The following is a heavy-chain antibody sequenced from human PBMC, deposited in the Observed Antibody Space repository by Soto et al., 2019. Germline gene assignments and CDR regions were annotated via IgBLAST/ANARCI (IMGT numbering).Heavy chain of an antibody. CDR3: ARDLCSGGSCYSASAYGMDV. CDR2: ISAYNGNT. CDR1: GYTFTSYG. J-gene: IGHJ6*02. V-gene: IGHV1-18*01. Sequence: ASVKVSCKASGYTFTSYGISWVRQAPGQGLEWMGWISAYNGNTNYAQKLQGRVTMTTDTSTSTAYMELRSLRSDDTAVYYCARDLCSGGSCYSASAYGMDVWGQGTTVTVSS. D-gene: IGHD2-15*01.